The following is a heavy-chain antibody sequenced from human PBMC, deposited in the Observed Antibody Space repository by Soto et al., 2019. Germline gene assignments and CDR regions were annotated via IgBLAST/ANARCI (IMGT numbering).Heavy chain of an antibody. J-gene: IGHJ3*02. CDR2: IYYSGST. Sequence: SETLSLTCTVSGGSISSGGYYWSWIRQHPGKGLEWIGYIYYSGSTYYNPSLKSRVTISVDTSKNQFSLKLSSVTAADTAVYYCANYCSSTSCYILDAFDIWGQGTMVTVSS. V-gene: IGHV4-31*03. CDR3: ANYCSSTSCYILDAFDI. CDR1: GGSISSGGYY. D-gene: IGHD2-2*02.